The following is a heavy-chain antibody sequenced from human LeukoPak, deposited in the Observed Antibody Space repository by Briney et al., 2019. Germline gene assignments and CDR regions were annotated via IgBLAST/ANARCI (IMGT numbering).Heavy chain of an antibody. J-gene: IGHJ4*02. V-gene: IGHV3-23*01. Sequence: PGGSLRLSCAASGFTFSSYAMSWVRQAPGKGLEWVSAISGSGGSTYYADSVKGRFTISRDNSKNTLYLQLNSLRAEDTAVYYCAKAITVTTKRGPMLDYWGQGTLVTVSS. CDR1: GFTFSSYA. D-gene: IGHD4-17*01. CDR3: AKAITVTTKRGPMLDY. CDR2: ISGSGGST.